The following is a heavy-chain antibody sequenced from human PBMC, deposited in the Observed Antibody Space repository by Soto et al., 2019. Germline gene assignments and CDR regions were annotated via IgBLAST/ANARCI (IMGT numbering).Heavy chain of an antibody. CDR2: ISNHASNI. J-gene: IGHJ4*02. Sequence: VQLVESGGGVVPPGRSLSLSGAASGLTFSTYGFHWVRQAPGKALEWVAVISNHASNIHSAESVEGRCTISRDNFKNTLYLQMNRLRPNDAGVYYCVKDSLGGMTPVFRPGLDWGEGPLVVVSS. CDR1: GLTFSTYG. V-gene: IGHV3-30*18. CDR3: VKDSLGGMTPVFRPGLD. D-gene: IGHD2-8*01.